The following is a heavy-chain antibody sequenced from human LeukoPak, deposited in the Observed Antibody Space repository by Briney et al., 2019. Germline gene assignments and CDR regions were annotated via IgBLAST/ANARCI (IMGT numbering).Heavy chain of an antibody. CDR2: INQDGSEK. J-gene: IGHJ4*02. Sequence: PGGSLRLSCAASGFTFSSYAMSWVRQAPGKGLEWVANINQDGSEKYYVDSVKGRFTISRDNAKNSLYLQMNSLRAEDTAVYYCARDRVGATDYFDYWGQGTLVTVSS. CDR1: GFTFSSYA. V-gene: IGHV3-7*03. D-gene: IGHD1-26*01. CDR3: ARDRVGATDYFDY.